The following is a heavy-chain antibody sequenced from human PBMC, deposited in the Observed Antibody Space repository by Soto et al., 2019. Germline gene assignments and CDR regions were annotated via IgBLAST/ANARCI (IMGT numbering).Heavy chain of an antibody. CDR3: AIEVAATPRWFDP. CDR1: GGTFSSYT. V-gene: IGHV1-69*08. CDR2: SIPILGIA. D-gene: IGHD2-15*01. J-gene: IGHJ5*02. Sequence: QVQLVQSGAEVKKPGSSVKVSCKASGGTFSSYTISWVRQAPGQGLEWMGRSIPILGIANYAQKFQGRVTSTADKSTSTASMELSSLRSEDTAVYYFAIEVAATPRWFDPWGEGTLVTVSS.